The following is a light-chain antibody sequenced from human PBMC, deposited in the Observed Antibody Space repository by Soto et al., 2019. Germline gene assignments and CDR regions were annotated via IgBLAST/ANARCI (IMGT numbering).Light chain of an antibody. V-gene: IGKV3-20*01. CDR3: QQYGSPGT. CDR2: GAS. J-gene: IGKJ1*01. Sequence: IVLTQSPGTRSLSPGERATLSCRASQSVSNNYLAWYQQKPGQAPRLLIYGASNRATGIPDRFSGSGSGTDFTLTISRMQPEVFAVYYCQQYGSPGTFGQGTKVDIK. CDR1: QSVSNNY.